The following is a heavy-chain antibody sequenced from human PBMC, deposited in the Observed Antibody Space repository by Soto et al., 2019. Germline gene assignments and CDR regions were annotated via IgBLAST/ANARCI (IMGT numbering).Heavy chain of an antibody. J-gene: IGHJ4*02. Sequence: SETLSLTCTVSGGSISSYYWSWIRQPPGKGLEWIGYIYYSGSTNYNPSLKSRVTISVDTSKNQFSLKLSSVTAADTAVYYCAGGGTDVLYYDFWSGYYSGSKSRNYFDYWGQGTLVT. CDR3: AGGGTDVLYYDFWSGYYSGSKSRNYFDY. D-gene: IGHD3-3*01. CDR1: GGSISSYY. V-gene: IGHV4-59*01. CDR2: IYYSGST.